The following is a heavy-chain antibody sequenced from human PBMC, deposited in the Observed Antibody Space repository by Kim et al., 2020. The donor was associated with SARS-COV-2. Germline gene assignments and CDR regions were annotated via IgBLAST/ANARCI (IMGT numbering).Heavy chain of an antibody. J-gene: IGHJ4*02. CDR3: ARASGYATPIDY. D-gene: IGHD5-12*01. V-gene: IGHV3-11*06. Sequence: YVDSVRDGFTISRDNTRNSLCLHMNSLRAEDTAVYCCARASGYATPIDYWGQGTLVTVSS.